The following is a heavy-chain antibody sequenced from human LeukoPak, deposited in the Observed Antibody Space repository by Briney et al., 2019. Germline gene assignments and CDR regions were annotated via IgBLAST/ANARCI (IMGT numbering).Heavy chain of an antibody. Sequence: GGSLILSCADSRFTFSNYAMIGVRQAPGKGLEWVSTISYTGASTYYADSVKGRFIISRDDSKNTLYLQINSLRAEDTAVYYCARSSLWFDDWGQGTLVTASS. D-gene: IGHD2-21*01. J-gene: IGHJ4*02. CDR1: RFTFSNYA. V-gene: IGHV3-23*01. CDR3: ARSSLWFDD. CDR2: ISYTGAST.